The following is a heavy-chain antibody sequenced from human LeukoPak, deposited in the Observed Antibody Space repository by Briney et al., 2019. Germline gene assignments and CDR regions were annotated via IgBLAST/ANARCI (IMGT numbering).Heavy chain of an antibody. D-gene: IGHD4-17*01. J-gene: IGHJ4*02. CDR2: IYYSGST. CDR1: GGSISSGGYY. CDR3: ARAPVSAGADYGDYVDY. V-gene: IGHV4-31*03. Sequence: PQTLSLTCTVSGGSISSGGYYWSWIRQHPGKGLEWIGYIYYSGSTYYNPSLKSRVTISVDTSKNQFSLKLSSVTAADTAVYYCARAPVSAGADYGDYVDYWGQGTLVTVSS.